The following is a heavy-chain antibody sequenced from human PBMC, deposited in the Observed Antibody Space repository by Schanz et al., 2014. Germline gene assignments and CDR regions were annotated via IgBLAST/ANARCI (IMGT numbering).Heavy chain of an antibody. CDR1: GFTFSSYW. Sequence: EVQLLESGGALEQPGGSLRLSCVASGFTFSSYWMHWVRQAPGKGLVWVSRINSDGSTTIYADSVKGRFTISRDNAKNTLYLQMNSLRAEDTAVYYCARPLGPNYYYYGLDVWGQGTTVTVSS. CDR3: ARPLGPNYYYYGLDV. V-gene: IGHV3-74*02. J-gene: IGHJ6*02. CDR2: INSDGSTT.